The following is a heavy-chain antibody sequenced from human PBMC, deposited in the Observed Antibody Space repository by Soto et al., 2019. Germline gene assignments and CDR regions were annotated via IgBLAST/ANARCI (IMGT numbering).Heavy chain of an antibody. V-gene: IGHV4-61*01. CDR3: ARRGYCSGGSCYCDY. J-gene: IGHJ4*02. CDR1: GGSVSSGSYY. CDR2: IYYSGST. D-gene: IGHD2-15*01. Sequence: PSETLSLTCTVSGGSVSSGSYYWSWIRQPPGKGLEWIGYIYYSGSTNYNPSLKSRVTISVDTSKNQFSLKLSSVTAADTAMYYCARRGYCSGGSCYCDYWGQGTLVTVSS.